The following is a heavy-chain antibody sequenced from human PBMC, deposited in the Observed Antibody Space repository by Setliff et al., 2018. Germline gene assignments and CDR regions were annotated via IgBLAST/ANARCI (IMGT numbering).Heavy chain of an antibody. CDR1: GFSFTDAW. V-gene: IGHV3-15*07. CDR2: IKSKRDGVTT. J-gene: IGHJ4*02. D-gene: IGHD6-13*01. CDR3: ARISRLYTSSWDDY. Sequence: PGGSLRLSCAASGFSFTDAWMNWVRQAPGKGLEWVGRIKSKRDGVTTDYAAPVIGRFTISRDDSKNTLYLQMNSLKIEDTAVYYCARISRLYTSSWDDYWGRGTLVTVSS.